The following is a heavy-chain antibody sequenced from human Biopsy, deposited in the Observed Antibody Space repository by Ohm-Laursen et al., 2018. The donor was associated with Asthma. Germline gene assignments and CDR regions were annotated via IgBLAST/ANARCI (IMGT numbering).Heavy chain of an antibody. Sequence: SLRLSCTASGFTFGDYCMSWVRQVPGKGLEWVANIKHDGTEKNHVDSLKGRFTISRDNTKNSLYLQMNSLRAEDTAVYYCARDGPELPTELDYWGQGTLVTVSS. CDR3: ARDGPELPTELDY. CDR1: GFTFGDYC. V-gene: IGHV3-7*01. CDR2: IKHDGTEK. D-gene: IGHD1-14*01. J-gene: IGHJ4*02.